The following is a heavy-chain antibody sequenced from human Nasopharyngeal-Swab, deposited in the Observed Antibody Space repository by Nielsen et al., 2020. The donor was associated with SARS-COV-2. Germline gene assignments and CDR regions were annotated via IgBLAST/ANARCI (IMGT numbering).Heavy chain of an antibody. J-gene: IGHJ6*03. Sequence: ASVKVSCKASGYSFSDHNMHWVRQAPGQGLEWMGWINPNSGGTNYAQKFQGWVTMTRDTSITTAYMELTRLTSDDTAVYYCARDFGYYMDVWGKGTTVTVSS. CDR2: INPNSGGT. CDR1: GYSFSDHN. CDR3: ARDFGYYMDV. D-gene: IGHD3-10*01. V-gene: IGHV1-2*04.